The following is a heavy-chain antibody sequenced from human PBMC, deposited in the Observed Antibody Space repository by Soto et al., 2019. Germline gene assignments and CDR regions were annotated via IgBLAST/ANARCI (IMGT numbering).Heavy chain of an antibody. V-gene: IGHV3-73*01. CDR2: IRSKANSYAT. CDR3: TRHYTITMVRGVRETYYMDV. D-gene: IGHD3-10*01. J-gene: IGHJ6*03. CDR1: GFTFSGSA. Sequence: GGSLRLSCAASGFTFSGSAMHWVRQASGKGLEWVGRIRSKANSYATAYAASVKGRVTISRDDSKNTAYLQMNSLKTEDTAVYYCTRHYTITMVRGVRETYYMDVWGKGTTVTVSS.